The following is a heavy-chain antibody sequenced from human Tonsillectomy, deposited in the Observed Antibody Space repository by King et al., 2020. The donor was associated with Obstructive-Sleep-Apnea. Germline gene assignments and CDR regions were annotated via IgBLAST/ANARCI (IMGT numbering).Heavy chain of an antibody. D-gene: IGHD3-10*01. CDR3: ARDLAGFY. V-gene: IGHV4-59*01. CDR2: IYYGGNT. J-gene: IGHJ4*02. Sequence: LPLQESGPGLVKPSENLSLTCSVSGGSISSFYWSWIRQPPGKGLEWIGYIYYGGNTNYNPSLKSRVTISVDTSKNQFSLKLTSVTAADTAVYYCARDLAGFYWGQGTLVTVSS. CDR1: GGSISSFY.